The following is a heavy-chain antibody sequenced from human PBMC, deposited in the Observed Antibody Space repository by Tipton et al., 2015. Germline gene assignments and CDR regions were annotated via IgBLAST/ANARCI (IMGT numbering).Heavy chain of an antibody. V-gene: IGHV3-49*04. CDR2: IRTRAKGATT. D-gene: IGHD6-25*01. CDR3: TTDPSPPGSGSNSDF. Sequence: SLRLSCTTSGFIFGDYAMSWVRQAPGKGLEWVGFIRTRAKGATTDYAASVKGRFTISKDDSVNTLYLQMNSLRVEDTGVYYCTTDPSPPGSGSNSDFWGQGTLVTVSS. J-gene: IGHJ4*02. CDR1: GFIFGDYA.